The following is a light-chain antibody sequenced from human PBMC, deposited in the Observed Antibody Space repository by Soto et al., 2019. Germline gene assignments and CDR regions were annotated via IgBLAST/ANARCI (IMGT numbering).Light chain of an antibody. CDR2: GAS. V-gene: IGKV3-15*01. CDR3: QQYNNWPPA. J-gene: IGKJ1*01. CDR1: QSVSGN. Sequence: EIVMTQSPATLSVSPGERATLSCRASQSVSGNLAWYQQKPGQAPRLLIYGASTSATGIPARFSGSGSGTAFTLTISSLQSEDCAVYYCQQYNNWPPAFGQGTKVEIK.